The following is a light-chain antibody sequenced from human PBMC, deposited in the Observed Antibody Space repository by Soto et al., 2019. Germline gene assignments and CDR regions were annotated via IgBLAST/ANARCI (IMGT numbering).Light chain of an antibody. CDR2: EVN. J-gene: IGLJ3*02. CDR3: CSYAGTNWV. CDR1: SSDVGSYNL. Sequence: QSVLTQPASVSGSPGQSITISCSGTSSDVGSYNLVSWYQQYPGKAHTLMIYEVNKRPSGVSNRFSGSKSGNTASLTISGLQAEDEADYYCCSYAGTNWVFGGGTKLTVL. V-gene: IGLV2-23*02.